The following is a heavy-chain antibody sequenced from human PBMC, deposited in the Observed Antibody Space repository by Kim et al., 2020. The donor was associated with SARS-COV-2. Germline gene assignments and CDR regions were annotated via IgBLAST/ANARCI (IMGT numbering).Heavy chain of an antibody. CDR2: INHSGST. CDR3: ARVEDTAMAPVSH. V-gene: IGHV4-34*01. CDR1: GGSFSDYY. Sequence: SETLSLTCAVYGGSFSDYYWSWIRQPPGKGLEWIGEINHSGSTNYNPSLKSRVTISIDTSKNHFSLKLSSVTAADTAIYYCARVEDTAMAPVSHLGQGTLVTVSS. J-gene: IGHJ4*02. D-gene: IGHD5-18*01.